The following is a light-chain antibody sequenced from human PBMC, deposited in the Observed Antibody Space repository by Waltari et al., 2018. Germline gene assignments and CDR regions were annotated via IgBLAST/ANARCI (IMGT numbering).Light chain of an antibody. CDR3: QRYNSYANT. CDR2: GAS. CDR1: QSINTY. Sequence: DILMTQSPSTLSASVGDRVTIICRASQSINTYLAWYQQKPGKAPKLLIYGASAWGSGVPGRFSGTGSGTEFTLTISSLQPDDFATYYCQRYNSYANTFGQGTKVDIK. J-gene: IGKJ2*01. V-gene: IGKV1-5*02.